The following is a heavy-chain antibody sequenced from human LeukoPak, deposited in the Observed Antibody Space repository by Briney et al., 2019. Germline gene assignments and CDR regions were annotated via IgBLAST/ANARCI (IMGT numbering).Heavy chain of an antibody. Sequence: GGSLRLSCAASGFSLSCYAMSWVRQAPGKGLEWVSDLYSGGNTYYADSVKGRFTISRDNSKNTLYLQMNSLRAEDTAVYYCAKDRLLSHCSSTSCRDAFDIWGQGTMATVSS. V-gene: IGHV3-23*01. J-gene: IGHJ3*02. CDR2: LYSGGNT. CDR3: AKDRLLSHCSSTSCRDAFDI. D-gene: IGHD2-2*01. CDR1: GFSLSCYA.